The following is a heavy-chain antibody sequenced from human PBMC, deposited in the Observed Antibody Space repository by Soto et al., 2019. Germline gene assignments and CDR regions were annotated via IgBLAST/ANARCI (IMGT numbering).Heavy chain of an antibody. CDR2: AYYGGNT. J-gene: IGHJ3*01. CDR1: GDSISNYY. CDR3: GQNLSARLRMEALDV. V-gene: IGHV4-59*08. Sequence: QVQLQESGPGLVKPSETLSLTCTVSGDSISNYYWSWIRQPPGKGLEWIGYAYYGGNTNYNPSLMSRGSLSVDTAKRQFALEPHPVTAADTAVYYGGQNLSARLRMEALDVWGPGTMVTVSS. D-gene: IGHD5-12*01.